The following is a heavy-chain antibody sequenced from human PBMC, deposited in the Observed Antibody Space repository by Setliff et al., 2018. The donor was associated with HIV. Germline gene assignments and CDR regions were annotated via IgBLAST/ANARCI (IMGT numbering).Heavy chain of an antibody. CDR1: GDTFSIHP. CDR3: VRGYRSAWNSWFDA. D-gene: IGHD6-19*01. V-gene: IGHV1-46*01. CDR2: LNPSEGTT. J-gene: IGHJ5*02. Sequence: ASVKVSCKASGDTFSIHPISWVRQAPGQGLEWMGILNPSEGTTSFAQKFQGRVTMTRDTSTSTVYMDLSSLRADDTAVYYCVRGYRSAWNSWFDAWGQGTRVTSPQ.